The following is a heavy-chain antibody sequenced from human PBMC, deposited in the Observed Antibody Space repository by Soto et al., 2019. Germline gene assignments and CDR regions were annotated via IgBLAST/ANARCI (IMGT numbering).Heavy chain of an antibody. V-gene: IGHV1-3*01. Sequence: QVQLVQSGAEVKKPGASVKVSCKASGYTYTSYAMHWVRQAPGQRLEWMGWINAGNGNTKYSQKFQGRVTITRDTSASTAYMELSSLRSEDTAVYYCARGVGLYSGYDYWGQGTLVTVSS. CDR3: ARGVGLYSGYDY. J-gene: IGHJ4*02. CDR1: GYTYTSYA. CDR2: INAGNGNT. D-gene: IGHD5-12*01.